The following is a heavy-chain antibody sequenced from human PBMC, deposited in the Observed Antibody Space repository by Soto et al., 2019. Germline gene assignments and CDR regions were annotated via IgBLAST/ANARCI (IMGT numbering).Heavy chain of an antibody. J-gene: IGHJ6*02. CDR1: VYTFTSYG. Sequence: ASVKVSCKASVYTFTSYGISWVRQAPGQGLEWLGWISAYNGNTNYAQKLQGRVTMTTDTSTSTAYMELRSLRSDDTAVYYCARSCSGGSCYSTPLCYYYYGMDVWGQGTTVTV. D-gene: IGHD2-15*01. CDR2: ISAYNGNT. CDR3: ARSCSGGSCYSTPLCYYYYGMDV. V-gene: IGHV1-18*01.